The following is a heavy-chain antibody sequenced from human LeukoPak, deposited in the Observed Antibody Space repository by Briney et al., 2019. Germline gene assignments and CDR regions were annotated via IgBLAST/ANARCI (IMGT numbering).Heavy chain of an antibody. Sequence: GGSLRLSCAASGFTFSSYSMNWVRQAPGKGLEWDSSISSSSSYIYYADSVKGRFTISRDNAKNSLYLQMNSLRAEDTAVYYCARDQAVAGTIDYWGQGTLVTVSS. CDR3: ARDQAVAGTIDY. CDR2: ISSSSSYI. CDR1: GFTFSSYS. V-gene: IGHV3-21*01. J-gene: IGHJ4*02. D-gene: IGHD6-19*01.